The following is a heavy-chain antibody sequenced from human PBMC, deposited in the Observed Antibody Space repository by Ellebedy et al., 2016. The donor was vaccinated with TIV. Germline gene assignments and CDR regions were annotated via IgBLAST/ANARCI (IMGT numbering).Heavy chain of an antibody. J-gene: IGHJ6*02. V-gene: IGHV4-59*08. D-gene: IGHD3-9*01. CDR1: GGSIRSYY. CDR2: IYYRGNT. CDR3: ARHLVKDSLTGPHYYYGMDV. Sequence: MPSETLSLTCTVSGGSIRSYYWSWIRQPPGKGLEWIGYIYYRGNTNYNPSLESPVSISVDTSKNEFSLRLSSVTAADTAVYYCARHLVKDSLTGPHYYYGMDVWGQGTTVTVSS.